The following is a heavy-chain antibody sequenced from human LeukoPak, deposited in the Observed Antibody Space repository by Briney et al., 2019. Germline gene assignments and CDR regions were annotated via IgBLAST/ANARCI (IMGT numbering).Heavy chain of an antibody. CDR1: GFTFADYA. J-gene: IGHJ6*02. V-gene: IGHV3-9*01. Sequence: GGSLRLSCAACGFTFADYAMHWVRHARGKGLEGVSGISWNRGSIVYADSVKGRFTISRDNAKNSLYLQMNSLRAEDTALYYCAKGRRITMVRGFSPYYYYYGMDVWGQGTTVTVSS. D-gene: IGHD3-10*01. CDR2: ISWNRGSI. CDR3: AKGRRITMVRGFSPYYYYYGMDV.